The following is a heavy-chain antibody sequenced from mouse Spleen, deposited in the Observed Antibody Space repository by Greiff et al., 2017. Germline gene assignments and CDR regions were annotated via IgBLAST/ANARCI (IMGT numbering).Heavy chain of an antibody. CDR1: GYTFTDYE. D-gene: IGHD1-1*01. Sequence: VQLQQSGAELVRPGASVTLSCKASGYTFTDYEMHWVKQTPVHGLEWIGAIDPETGGTAYNQKFKGKAILTADKSSSTAYMELRSLTSEDSAVYYCTRYGPSYGGYAMDYWGQGTSVTVSS. CDR2: IDPETGGT. CDR3: TRYGPSYGGYAMDY. J-gene: IGHJ4*01. V-gene: IGHV1-15*01.